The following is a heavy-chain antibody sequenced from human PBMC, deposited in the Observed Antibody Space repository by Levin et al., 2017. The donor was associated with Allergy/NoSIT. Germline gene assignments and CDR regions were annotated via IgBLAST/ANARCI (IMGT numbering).Heavy chain of an antibody. CDR2: ISSSSSYI. CDR1: GFTFSSYS. CDR3: ARVLGSSSSEWFDP. J-gene: IGHJ5*02. D-gene: IGHD6-6*01. V-gene: IGHV3-21*01. Sequence: PGGSLRLSCAASGFTFSSYSMNWVRQAPGKGLEWVSSISSSSSYIYYADSVKGRFTISRDNAKNSLYLQMNSLRAEDTAVYYCARVLGSSSSEWFDPWGQGTLVTVSS.